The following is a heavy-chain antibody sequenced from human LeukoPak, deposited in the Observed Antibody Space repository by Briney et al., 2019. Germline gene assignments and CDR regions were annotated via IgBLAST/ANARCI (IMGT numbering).Heavy chain of an antibody. D-gene: IGHD2-21*01. Sequence: GGSLRLSCAASGFTFSNYAMHWVRQAPGKGLEWISYISTTGTTIHYADSVKGRFAISRDNAKSSLYLQMNSLRDEDTAVYYCARVWQDYSGVDYWGQGTLVTVSS. CDR2: ISTTGTTI. CDR3: ARVWQDYSGVDY. CDR1: GFTFSNYA. J-gene: IGHJ4*02. V-gene: IGHV3-48*02.